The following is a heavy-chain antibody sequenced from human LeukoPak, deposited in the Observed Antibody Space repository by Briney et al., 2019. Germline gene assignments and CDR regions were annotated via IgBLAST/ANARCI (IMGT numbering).Heavy chain of an antibody. D-gene: IGHD1-26*01. V-gene: IGHV4-59*01. CDR1: GGSITNNY. CDR2: FHDSEGT. J-gene: IGHJ4*02. Sequence: PSETLSLTCTVSGGSITNNYWTWLRQPPGKGLEWIGHFHDSEGTNYNPSLKSRVSISLDTSKNQVSLTLRSVTAADTAVYYCARGDPSGRPGIGFDYWGQGTLVTVSS. CDR3: ARGDPSGRPGIGFDY.